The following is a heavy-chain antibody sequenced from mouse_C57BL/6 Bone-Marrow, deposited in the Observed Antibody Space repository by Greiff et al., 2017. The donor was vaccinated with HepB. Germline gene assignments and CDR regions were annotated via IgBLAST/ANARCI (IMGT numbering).Heavy chain of an antibody. D-gene: IGHD1-1*01. Sequence: EVMLVESGGDLVKPGGSLKLSCAASGFTFSSYGMSWVRQTPDKRLEWVATISSGGSYTYYPDSVKGRFTISRDNAKNTLYLQLSSLKSEDTAMYDGARDAHSAVVATKCAMDYEGRGTAVTVTS. CDR2: ISSGGSYT. J-gene: IGHJ4*01. V-gene: IGHV5-6*01. CDR3: ARDAHSAVVATKCAMDY. CDR1: GFTFSSYG.